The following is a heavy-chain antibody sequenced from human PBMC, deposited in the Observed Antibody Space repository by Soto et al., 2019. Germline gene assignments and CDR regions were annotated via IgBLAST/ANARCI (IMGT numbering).Heavy chain of an antibody. Sequence: SETLSLTCAVYCGSFSGYYWSWIRQPPGKGLEWIGEINHSGSTNYNPSLKSRVTISVDTSKNQFSLKLSSVTAADTAVYYCARSWLQLIYGMDVWGQGTTVTVSS. V-gene: IGHV4-34*01. CDR1: CGSFSGYY. D-gene: IGHD5-18*01. CDR3: ARSWLQLIYGMDV. CDR2: INHSGST. J-gene: IGHJ6*02.